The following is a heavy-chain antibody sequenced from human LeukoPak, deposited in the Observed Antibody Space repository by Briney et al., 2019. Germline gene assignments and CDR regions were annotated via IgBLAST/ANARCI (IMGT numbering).Heavy chain of an antibody. J-gene: IGHJ4*02. Sequence: SQTLSLTCTVSGGSISSGGYYWSWIRQPPGKGLEWIGEINHSGSTNYNPSLKSRVTISVDTSKNQFSLKLSSVTAADTAVYYCARGQGPVAFGYWGQGTLVTVSS. D-gene: IGHD6-19*01. CDR3: ARGQGPVAFGY. CDR1: GGSISSGGYY. CDR2: INHSGST. V-gene: IGHV4-34*01.